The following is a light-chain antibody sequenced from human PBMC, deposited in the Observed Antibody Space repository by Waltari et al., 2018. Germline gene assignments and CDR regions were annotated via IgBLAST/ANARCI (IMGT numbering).Light chain of an antibody. V-gene: IGKV1-39*01. CDR3: QQSYSTPHT. CDR1: QSISGY. J-gene: IGKJ2*01. CDR2: AAS. Sequence: DIHMTQSPCSLSASVGDRVTITCRASQSISGYLNWYQQKPGKAPKLLIYAASTVQSGVPSRLSGSEPRTDCTLSLNSLQPDESATYHCQQSYSTPHTLGQGNKLELK.